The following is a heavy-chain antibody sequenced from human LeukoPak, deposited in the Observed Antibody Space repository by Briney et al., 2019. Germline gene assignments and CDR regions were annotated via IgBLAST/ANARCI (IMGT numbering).Heavy chain of an antibody. CDR3: ARDTDTSGWSGAFDI. CDR1: GFDFNSSG. CDR2: ISYDGSKN. V-gene: IGHV3-30*03. Sequence: PGGSLRLSCAASGFDFNSSGMHWVRQAPGKGLEWVAVISYDGSKNFYADSVKGRFTISRDNSKNTLYLQMNSLRAEDTAVYYCARDTDTSGWSGAFDIWGQGTMVTVSS. D-gene: IGHD6-19*01. J-gene: IGHJ3*02.